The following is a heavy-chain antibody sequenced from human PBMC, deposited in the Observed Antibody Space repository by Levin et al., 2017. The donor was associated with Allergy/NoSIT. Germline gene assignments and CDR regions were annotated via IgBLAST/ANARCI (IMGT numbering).Heavy chain of an antibody. Sequence: PSETLSLTCTVSGGSIRDYYWSWIRQPPGKGLEWIGYIYYTGSTNYTPSLRSRVTIAVDTSKNQVSLRLSSVTAADTAMYYCARHDYDSSGYYDHAFDIWGQGTMVTVSS. CDR1: GGSIRDYY. CDR3: ARHDYDSSGYYDHAFDI. CDR2: IYYTGST. J-gene: IGHJ3*02. D-gene: IGHD3-22*01. V-gene: IGHV4-59*08.